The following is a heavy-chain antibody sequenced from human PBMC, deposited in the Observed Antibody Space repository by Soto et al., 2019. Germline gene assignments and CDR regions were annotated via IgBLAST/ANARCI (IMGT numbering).Heavy chain of an antibody. V-gene: IGHV1-69*12. CDR2: IIPVFGTP. CDR3: ARGDATKIVVTTYYAMDV. Sequence: QVQLVQSGAEVKKPGSSVKVSCKASGGSLSNYGISWVRQAPGHGLEWMGAIIPVFGTPNYAQKFQDRVTITADESTTTVYMEVRSLTSEETAVYYCARGDATKIVVTTYYAMDVWGQGTTVSVSS. CDR1: GGSLSNYG. J-gene: IGHJ6*02. D-gene: IGHD3-22*01.